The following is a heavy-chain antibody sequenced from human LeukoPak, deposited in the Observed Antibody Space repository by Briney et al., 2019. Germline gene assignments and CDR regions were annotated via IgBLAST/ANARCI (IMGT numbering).Heavy chain of an antibody. CDR2: IKEDGSEI. CDR3: ARDRGYSTFDY. CDR1: AFTFSNSW. V-gene: IGHV3-7*01. J-gene: IGHJ4*02. Sequence: GGSLRLSCAASAFTFSNSWMSWVRQAPGKGLGWVANIKEDGSEINYVDSVKGRFTISRDNAKNSLYLQMNSLRVDDTAVYYCARDRGYSTFDYWGQGTLVTVSS. D-gene: IGHD4-23*01.